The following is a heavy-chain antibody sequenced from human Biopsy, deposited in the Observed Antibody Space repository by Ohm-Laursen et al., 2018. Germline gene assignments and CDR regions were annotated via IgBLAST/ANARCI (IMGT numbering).Heavy chain of an antibody. D-gene: IGHD3-3*01. CDR3: ARLGNFWNAEDGLDL. V-gene: IGHV4-59*08. J-gene: IGHJ3*01. CDR1: DDSIRNFY. Sequence: SQTLSLTCTVSDDSIRNFYWTWIRQPPGQGLEWIGHASYSGYTNYNPSLKSRVTISVDTSKNPLSLNLRSVTAADTAVYSCARLGNFWNAEDGLDLWGLGTMVTVSS. CDR2: ASYSGYT.